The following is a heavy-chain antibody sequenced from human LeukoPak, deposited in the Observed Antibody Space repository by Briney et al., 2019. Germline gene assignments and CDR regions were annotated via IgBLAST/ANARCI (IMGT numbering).Heavy chain of an antibody. CDR1: GGSFSGYY. Sequence: SETLSLTCAVYGGSFSGYYWSWIRQPPGKGLEWIGEINHSGSTNYNPSLKSRVTISVDTSKNQFSLKLSSVTAADAAVYYCARGRRGRCWFDPWGQGTLVTVSS. V-gene: IGHV4-34*01. CDR3: ARGRRGRCWFDP. CDR2: INHSGST. J-gene: IGHJ5*02. D-gene: IGHD3-16*01.